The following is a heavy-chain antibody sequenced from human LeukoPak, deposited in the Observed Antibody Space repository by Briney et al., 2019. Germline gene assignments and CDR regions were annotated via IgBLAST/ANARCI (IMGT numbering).Heavy chain of an antibody. CDR3: AREYDFWSGSRYYYYYMDV. V-gene: IGHV3-48*01. Sequence: GGSLRLSCAASGFTFSSYSMNWVRQAPGKGLEWVSYISSSSSTIYYADSVKGRFTISRDNAKNSLYLQMNSLRAEDTAVYYCAREYDFWSGSRYYYYYMDVWGKGTTVTVSS. J-gene: IGHJ6*03. D-gene: IGHD3-3*01. CDR2: ISSSSSTI. CDR1: GFTFSSYS.